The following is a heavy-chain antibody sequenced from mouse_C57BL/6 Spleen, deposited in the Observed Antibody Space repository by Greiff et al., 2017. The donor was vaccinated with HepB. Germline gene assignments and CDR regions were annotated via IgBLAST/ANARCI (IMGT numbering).Heavy chain of an antibody. J-gene: IGHJ4*01. V-gene: IGHV1-55*01. CDR3: ARHAPYAMDY. CDR2: IYPGSGST. CDR1: GYTFTSYW. Sequence: QVHVKQPGAELVKPGASVKMSCKASGYTFTSYWITWVKQRPGQGLEWIGDIYPGSGSTNYNEKFKSKATLTVDTSSSTAYMQLSSLTSEDSAVYYCARHAPYAMDYWGQGTSVTVSS.